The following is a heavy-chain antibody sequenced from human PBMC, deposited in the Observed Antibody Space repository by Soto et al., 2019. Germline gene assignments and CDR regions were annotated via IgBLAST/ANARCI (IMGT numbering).Heavy chain of an antibody. V-gene: IGHV1-69*01. CDR3: ARSQGSSTSLEIYYYYYYGMDV. Sequence: QVQLVQSGAEVKKPGSSVKVSCKASGGTFSSYAISWGRQAPGQGLEWMGGIIPISGTANYAQKFQGRVTITADESTSTAYMELSSLRSEDTAVYYCARSQGSSTSLEIYYYYYYGMDVWGQGTTVTVSS. D-gene: IGHD2-2*01. CDR2: IIPISGTA. CDR1: GGTFSSYA. J-gene: IGHJ6*02.